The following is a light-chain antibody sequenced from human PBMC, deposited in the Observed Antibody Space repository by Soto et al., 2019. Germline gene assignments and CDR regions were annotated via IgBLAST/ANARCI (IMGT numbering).Light chain of an antibody. Sequence: QSALTQPPSASGSPGQSVTISCTGTKKDVGFYDFVSWYQHHPGKAPRLIIYEVVQRPSGVPDRFSGSKSGNTASLTVSGLQAADEADYFCKSYAGSNTYVFGSGTKLTVL. J-gene: IGLJ1*01. CDR3: KSYAGSNTYV. V-gene: IGLV2-8*01. CDR1: KKDVGFYDF. CDR2: EVV.